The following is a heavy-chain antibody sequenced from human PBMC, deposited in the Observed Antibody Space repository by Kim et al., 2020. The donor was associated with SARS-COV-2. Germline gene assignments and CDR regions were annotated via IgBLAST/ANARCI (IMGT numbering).Heavy chain of an antibody. V-gene: IGHV3-48*03. J-gene: IGHJ4*02. D-gene: IGHD6-19*01. CDR3: ASGIAVAGTSYDY. Sequence: YADSVKGRFTISRDNAKNSLYLQMNSLRAEDTAVYYCASGIAVAGTSYDYWGQGTLVTVSS.